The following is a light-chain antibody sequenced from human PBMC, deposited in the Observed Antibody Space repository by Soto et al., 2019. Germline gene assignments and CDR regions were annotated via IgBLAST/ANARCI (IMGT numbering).Light chain of an antibody. Sequence: EIVMTHSPGTLSVSPWERATLSCRASQSVSSSYLAWYQQKPGQAPRLLIYGASSRASGIPDRFSGSGSGTDFTLTISRLEPEDFAVYYCQQYCSSPFTFGPGTKVDIK. J-gene: IGKJ3*01. V-gene: IGKV3-20*01. CDR3: QQYCSSPFT. CDR1: QSVSSSY. CDR2: GAS.